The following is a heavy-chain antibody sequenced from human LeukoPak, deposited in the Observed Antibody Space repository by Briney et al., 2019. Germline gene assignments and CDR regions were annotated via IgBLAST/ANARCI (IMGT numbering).Heavy chain of an antibody. D-gene: IGHD2-21*02. V-gene: IGHV1-2*02. CDR2: INRNSGDT. Sequence: ASVKVPCKASESMFTYYHMHWVRQAPGQGLEWMGWINRNSGDTKYAQKFRGRVTMTRDTSISTTYMELTSLRSDDTAVYYCGLVTPGNWWFDPWGQGTLVTVSS. J-gene: IGHJ5*02. CDR1: ESMFTYYH. CDR3: GLVTPGNWWFDP.